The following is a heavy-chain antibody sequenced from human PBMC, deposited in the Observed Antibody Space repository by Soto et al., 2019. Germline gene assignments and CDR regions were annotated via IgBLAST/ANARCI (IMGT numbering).Heavy chain of an antibody. CDR3: ARRGSSWYFGVEFDY. CDR1: GYSFTSYW. CDR2: IYPGDSDT. J-gene: IGHJ4*02. V-gene: IGHV5-51*01. Sequence: PGESLKISCKGSGYSFTSYWIGWVRQMPGKGLEWMGIIYPGDSDTRYSPSFQGQVTISADKSISTAYLQWSSLKASDTAMYYCARRGSSWYFGVEFDYWGQGTLVTVSS. D-gene: IGHD6-13*01.